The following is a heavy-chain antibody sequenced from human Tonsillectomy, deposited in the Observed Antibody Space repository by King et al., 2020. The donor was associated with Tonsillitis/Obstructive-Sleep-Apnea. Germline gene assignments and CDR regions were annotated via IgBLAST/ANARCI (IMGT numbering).Heavy chain of an antibody. Sequence: QLQESGPGLVKPSETLSLTCTVSGGSLSGYYWSWIRQPPGKGLEWSGYIYYSGSTNFSPSLESRVTISADTPKNKFSLKLSSVTAADTAVYYCARDVQGDGFDIWGQGTVVTVSS. CDR3: ARDVQGDGFDI. CDR1: GGSLSGYY. V-gene: IGHV4-59*01. CDR2: IYYSGST. J-gene: IGHJ3*02. D-gene: IGHD1-1*01.